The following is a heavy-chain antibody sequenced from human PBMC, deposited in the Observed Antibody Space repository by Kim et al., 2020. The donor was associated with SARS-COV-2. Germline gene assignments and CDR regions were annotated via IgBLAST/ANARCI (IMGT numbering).Heavy chain of an antibody. CDR3: VTGIVVVPAAPYYYYYMDV. CDR2: TRNKANSYTT. CDR1: GFTFSDHY. D-gene: IGHD2-2*01. V-gene: IGHV3-72*01. J-gene: IGHJ6*03. Sequence: GGSLRLSCAASGFTFSDHYMDWVRQAPGKGLEWVGRTRNKANSYTTEYAASVKGRFTISRDDSKNSLYLQMNSLKTEDTAVYYCVTGIVVVPAAPYYYYYMDVWGKGTTVTVSS.